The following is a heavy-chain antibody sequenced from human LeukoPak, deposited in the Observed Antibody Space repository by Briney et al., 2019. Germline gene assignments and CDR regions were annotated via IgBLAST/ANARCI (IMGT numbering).Heavy chain of an antibody. CDR2: ISSSSSYI. Sequence: GGSLRLSCAASGFTFSSYGMHWVRQAPGKGLERVSSISSSSSYIYYADSVKGRFTISRDNAKNSLYLQMNSLRAEDTAVYYCAREDDSSGYLYYFDYWGQGTLVTVSS. CDR1: GFTFSSYG. J-gene: IGHJ4*02. V-gene: IGHV3-21*01. CDR3: AREDDSSGYLYYFDY. D-gene: IGHD3-22*01.